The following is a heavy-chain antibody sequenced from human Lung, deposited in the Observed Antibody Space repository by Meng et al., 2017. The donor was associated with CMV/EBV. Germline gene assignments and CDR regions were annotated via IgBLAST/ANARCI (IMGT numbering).Heavy chain of an antibody. D-gene: IGHD4-11*01. J-gene: IGHJ6*02. CDR3: ARDDYTNYVVDV. CDR1: GFTFSGYT. Sequence: GESLKISCAASGFTFSGYTMNWVRQAPGKGLEWVSCITSSSTYIYYAESVKGRFTISRDNAKNSLHLQMNSLRAEDTAVYYCARDDYTNYVVDVWGQGTTVTV. CDR2: ITSSSTYI. V-gene: IGHV3-21*01.